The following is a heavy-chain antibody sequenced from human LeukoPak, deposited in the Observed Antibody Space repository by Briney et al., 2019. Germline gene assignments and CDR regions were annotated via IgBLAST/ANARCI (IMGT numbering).Heavy chain of an antibody. D-gene: IGHD6-19*01. CDR1: GDSISMHY. J-gene: IGHJ4*02. Sequence: PSETLSLTCSVSGDSISMHYWSWIRQPPEKGLEWIGYIDHTGSTNYNPSLNSRVTISVDTSKNQFSLKLSSVTAADTAVYYCARDVDSSGWYSYFDYWGQGTLVTVSS. CDR3: ARDVDSSGWYSYFDY. V-gene: IGHV4-59*11. CDR2: IDHTGST.